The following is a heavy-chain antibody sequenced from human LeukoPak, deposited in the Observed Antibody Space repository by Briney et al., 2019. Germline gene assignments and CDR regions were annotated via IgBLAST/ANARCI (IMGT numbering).Heavy chain of an antibody. J-gene: IGHJ6*02. CDR3: ARHRYCSSTSCWDMDV. Sequence: SETLSLTCTVSGGSISSCYWSWIRQPPGKGLEWIGYIYYSGSTNYNPSLKSRVTISVDTSKNQFSLKLSSVTAADTAVYYCARHRYCSSTSCWDMDVWGQGTTVTVSS. V-gene: IGHV4-59*08. D-gene: IGHD2-2*01. CDR1: GGSISSCY. CDR2: IYYSGST.